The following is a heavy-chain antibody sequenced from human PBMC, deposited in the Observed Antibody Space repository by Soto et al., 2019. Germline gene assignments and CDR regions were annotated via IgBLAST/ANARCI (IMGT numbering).Heavy chain of an antibody. D-gene: IGHD6-13*01. CDR3: ARRSIAAAGTLDAFDI. CDR1: GYSFTSYW. V-gene: IGHV5-51*01. Sequence: PGESLKISCKGSGYSFTSYWIGWVRQMPGKGLEWMGIIYPGDSDTRYSPSFQGQVTISADKSISTAYLQWSSLKASDTAMYYCARRSIAAAGTLDAFDIWGQGTMVTVSS. CDR2: IYPGDSDT. J-gene: IGHJ3*02.